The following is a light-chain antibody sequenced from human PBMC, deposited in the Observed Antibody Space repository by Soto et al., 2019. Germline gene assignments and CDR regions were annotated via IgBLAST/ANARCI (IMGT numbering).Light chain of an antibody. CDR2: DAS. CDR1: QDISRW. CDR3: QQYNAYYS. J-gene: IGKJ2*03. Sequence: IQMTQSPPTLPASXLXKGXIXXRASQDISRWLAWYQQKPGKAPVLLIYDASTLQGGVPSRFSGTGSGTEFTLTISSLQPEDFATYYCQQYNAYYSFGHGTKVDI. V-gene: IGKV1-5*01.